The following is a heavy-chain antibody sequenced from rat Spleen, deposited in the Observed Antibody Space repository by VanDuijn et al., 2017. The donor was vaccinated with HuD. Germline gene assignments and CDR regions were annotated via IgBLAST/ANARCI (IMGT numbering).Heavy chain of an antibody. CDR2: IWSGGST. CDR3: TRDHMMVVIRD. D-gene: IGHD1-12*02. J-gene: IGHJ2*01. CDR1: GFSLNSYS. Sequence: QVQLKESGPGLVQPSQTLSLTCTVSGFSLNSYSVSWVRQPPGKGLEWIGGIWSGGSTDYNSALKSRLSISRDTSKNQVFLKMNSLQTDDTGTYYCTRDHMMVVIRDWGQGVMVTVSS. V-gene: IGHV2-15*01.